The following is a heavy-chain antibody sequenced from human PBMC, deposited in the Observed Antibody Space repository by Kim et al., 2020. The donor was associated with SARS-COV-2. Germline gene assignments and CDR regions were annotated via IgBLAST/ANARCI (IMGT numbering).Heavy chain of an antibody. D-gene: IGHD3-3*01. V-gene: IGHV3-74*01. CDR2: INSDGSST. Sequence: GGSLRLSCAASGFTFSSYWMHWVRQAPGKGLVWVSRINSDGSSTSYADSVKGRFTISRDNAKNTLYLQMNSLRAEDTAVYYCARVAGVTIFGVVPGNYYYMDAWGKGTTVPV. J-gene: IGHJ6*03. CDR1: GFTFSSYW. CDR3: ARVAGVTIFGVVPGNYYYMDA.